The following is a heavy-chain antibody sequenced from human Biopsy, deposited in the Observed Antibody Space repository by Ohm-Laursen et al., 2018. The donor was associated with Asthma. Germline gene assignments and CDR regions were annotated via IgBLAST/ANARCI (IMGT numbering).Heavy chain of an antibody. J-gene: IGHJ6*02. D-gene: IGHD5-12*01. V-gene: IGHV1-69*13. CDR3: ARGYSGSDRIVYYYSGLEV. CDR2: LIPVLGTP. Sequence: SVKVSCKASGDSFSNYAISWVRHAPGQGLEWMGGLIPVLGTPDHAQMFEGRVTITADESTSTAYMELSSLSSEDTAVYYCARGYSGSDRIVYYYSGLEVWGQGTTVTVSS. CDR1: GDSFSNYA.